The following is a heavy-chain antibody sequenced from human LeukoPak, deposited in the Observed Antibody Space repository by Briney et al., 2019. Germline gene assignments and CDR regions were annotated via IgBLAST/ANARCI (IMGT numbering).Heavy chain of an antibody. V-gene: IGHV3-7*01. Sequence: TGGSLRLSCAVSGFTISNYWMSWVRQAPGKGLEWVATIKQDGSAEFYVDSVKGRFTISRDSAKNSLYLQMNSPRDDDTAVYYCARDLFDYWGQGTLVTVSS. J-gene: IGHJ4*02. CDR2: IKQDGSAE. CDR1: GFTISNYW. CDR3: ARDLFDY.